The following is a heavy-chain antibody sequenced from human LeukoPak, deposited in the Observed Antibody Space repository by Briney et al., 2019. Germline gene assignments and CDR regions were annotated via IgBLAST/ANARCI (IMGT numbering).Heavy chain of an antibody. CDR1: GPDFHNYW. CDR2: IHPADSDT. J-gene: IGHJ5*02. V-gene: IGHV5-51*01. D-gene: IGHD3-22*01. Sequence: GASLKISCKASGPDFHNYWIGWVRQMPGKGLEWMGIIHPADSDTFYSPSFSGQVTISADRSTSTAYLQWSSLEASDTAMYYCARRYYDSSEFDPWGQGTLVTVSS. CDR3: ARRYYDSSEFDP.